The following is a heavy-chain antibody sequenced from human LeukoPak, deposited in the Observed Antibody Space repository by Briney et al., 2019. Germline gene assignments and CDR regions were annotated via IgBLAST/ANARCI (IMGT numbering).Heavy chain of an antibody. V-gene: IGHV3-33*01. CDR3: ARLGYCSSSSCYGGHGMDV. D-gene: IGHD2-2*01. CDR2: IWYDSSNK. Sequence: GGSLRLSCAASGFSFSSYGMHWVSQAPGKGLEWVAVIWYDSSNKYHADSVKGRFTISRDNSKNALYLQMNSLRAEDTAEYYCARLGYCSSSSCYGGHGMDVWGQGTTVSVSS. J-gene: IGHJ6*02. CDR1: GFSFSSYG.